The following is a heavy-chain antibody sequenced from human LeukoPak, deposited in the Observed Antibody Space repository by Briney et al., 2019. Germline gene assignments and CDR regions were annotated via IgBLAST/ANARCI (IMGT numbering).Heavy chain of an antibody. J-gene: IGHJ6*03. CDR1: GGTFSSYA. CDR2: IIPILGIA. V-gene: IGHV1-69*04. D-gene: IGHD2-2*01. CDR3: ARETHYCSSTSCPYYYYMDV. Sequence: SVKVSCKASGGTFSSYAISWVRQAPGQGLEWMGRIIPILGIANYAQKFQGRVTITADKSTSTAYMELSSLRSEDTAVYYCARETHYCSSTSCPYYYYMDVWGKGTTVTVSS.